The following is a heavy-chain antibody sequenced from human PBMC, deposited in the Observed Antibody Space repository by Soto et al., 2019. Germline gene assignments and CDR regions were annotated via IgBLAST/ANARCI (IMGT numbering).Heavy chain of an antibody. CDR1: GDSVSSNSAA. J-gene: IGHJ6*02. CDR3: ARVEGDRVYGMDV. D-gene: IGHD1-1*01. Sequence: PSQPLSLTCAISGDSVSSNSAAWNWIRQSPSRGLEWLGRTYYRSKWYNDYAVSVKSRITINPDTSKNQFSLQLNSVTPEVTAVNYGARVEGDRVYGMDVWGQGTTVTVSS. CDR2: TYYRSKWYN. V-gene: IGHV6-1*01.